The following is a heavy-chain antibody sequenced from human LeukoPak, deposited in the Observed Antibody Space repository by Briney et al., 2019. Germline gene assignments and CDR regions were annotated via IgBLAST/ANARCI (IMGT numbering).Heavy chain of an antibody. CDR3: ARDLSVTRSPSITIFGVVIGHAFDI. D-gene: IGHD3-3*01. V-gene: IGHV4-31*03. J-gene: IGHJ3*02. CDR1: GGSISSGGYY. Sequence: PSETLSLTCTVSGGSISSGGYYWSWIRQHPGKGLGWIGYIYYSGSTYYNPSLKSRVTISVDTSKNQFSLKLSSVTAADTAVYYCARDLSVTRSPSITIFGVVIGHAFDIWGQGTMVTVSS. CDR2: IYYSGST.